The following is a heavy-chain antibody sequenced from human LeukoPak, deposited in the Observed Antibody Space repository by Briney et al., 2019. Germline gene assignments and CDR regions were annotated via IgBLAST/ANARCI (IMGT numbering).Heavy chain of an antibody. Sequence: SETLSLPCAVSSYSISSGYYWAWIRQSPGKGLEWIGSIYHSGETYYNSPLKSRVTISVDTPKNQFSLKLTSMTAADTAVYYCARIQLWRNFDYWGQGTLVTVSS. CDR2: IYHSGET. CDR1: SYSISSGYY. J-gene: IGHJ4*02. V-gene: IGHV4-38-2*01. D-gene: IGHD1-1*01. CDR3: ARIQLWRNFDY.